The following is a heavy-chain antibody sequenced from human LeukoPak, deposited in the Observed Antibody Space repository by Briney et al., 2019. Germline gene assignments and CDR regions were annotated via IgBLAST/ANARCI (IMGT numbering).Heavy chain of an antibody. CDR1: GGTFSSYA. J-gene: IGHJ3*02. Sequence: GSSVKVSCKASGGTFSSYAISWVRQAPGQGLEWMGGIIPIFGTANYAQKFQGSVTITADESTSTAYMELSSLRSEDTAVYYCASPLGDSSFYAFDIWGQGTMVTVSS. D-gene: IGHD6-13*01. V-gene: IGHV1-69*01. CDR2: IIPIFGTA. CDR3: ASPLGDSSFYAFDI.